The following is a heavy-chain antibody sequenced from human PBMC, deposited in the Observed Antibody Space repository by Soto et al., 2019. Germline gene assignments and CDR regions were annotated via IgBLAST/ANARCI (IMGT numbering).Heavy chain of an antibody. CDR2: INHSGST. CDR3: ASLSGYCSSTSCYPYYFDY. J-gene: IGHJ4*02. CDR1: GGSFSGYY. V-gene: IGHV4-34*01. D-gene: IGHD2-2*01. Sequence: PSETLSLTCAVYGGSFSGYYWSWIRQPPGKGLEWIGEINHSGSTNYNPSPKSRVTISVDTSKNQFSLKLSSVTAADTAVYYCASLSGYCSSTSCYPYYFDYWGQGTLVTVSS.